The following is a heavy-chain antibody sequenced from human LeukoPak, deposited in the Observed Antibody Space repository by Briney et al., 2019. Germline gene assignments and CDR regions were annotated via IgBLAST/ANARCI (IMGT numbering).Heavy chain of an antibody. CDR3: ASLCSGGSCYSADY. V-gene: IGHV1-18*01. J-gene: IGHJ4*02. CDR1: GYTFTSYG. D-gene: IGHD2-15*01. Sequence: GASVKVSCKASGYTFTSYGISWVRQAPGQGLEWMGWISAYNGNTNYAQKLQGRVTMTTDTSTSTAYMELSRLRSDDTAVYYCASLCSGGSCYSADYWGQGTLVTVSS. CDR2: ISAYNGNT.